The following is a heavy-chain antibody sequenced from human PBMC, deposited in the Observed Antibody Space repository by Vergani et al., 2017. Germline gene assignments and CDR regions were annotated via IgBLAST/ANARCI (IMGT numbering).Heavy chain of an antibody. Sequence: QVQLVQSGAEVKKPGASVKVSCKASGYTFTSYGISWVRQAPGQGLEWMGWISAYNGNTNYAQKLQGRVTMTTDTSTSTAYMELRSLGSDDTAVYYCARDYGYSSGWYRGERGYYMDVWGKGTTVTVSS. CDR3: ARDYGYSSGWYRGERGYYMDV. V-gene: IGHV1-18*01. CDR2: ISAYNGNT. CDR1: GYTFTSYG. J-gene: IGHJ6*03. D-gene: IGHD6-19*01.